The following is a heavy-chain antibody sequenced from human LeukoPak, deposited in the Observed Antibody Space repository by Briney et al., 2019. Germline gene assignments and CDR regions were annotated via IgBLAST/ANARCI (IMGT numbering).Heavy chain of an antibody. CDR2: INTDGSST. Sequence: GGSLRLSCEASGFTFSNYWMHWVRQDPGKGLVWVSRINTDGSSTTYADSVKGRFTISRDNAKNTLYLQMNSLRVEDTAVYYCARDPTHCTNGVCYIAWFDPRGQGTLVTVSS. D-gene: IGHD2-8*01. CDR1: GFTFSNYW. J-gene: IGHJ5*02. CDR3: ARDPTHCTNGVCYIAWFDP. V-gene: IGHV3-74*01.